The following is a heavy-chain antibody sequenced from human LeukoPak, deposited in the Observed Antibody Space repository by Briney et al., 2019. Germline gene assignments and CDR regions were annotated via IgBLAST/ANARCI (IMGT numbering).Heavy chain of an antibody. D-gene: IGHD6-6*01. V-gene: IGHV4-34*01. J-gene: IGHJ6*02. Sequence: SETLSLTCAVYGGSFSGYYWSWIRQPPGKGLGWIGEINHSGSTNYNPSLKSRVTISVDTSKNQFSLKLSSVTAADTAVYYCARRVKRLVLSSDYYGMDVWGQGTTVTVSS. CDR3: ARRVKRLVLSSDYYGMDV. CDR1: GGSFSGYY. CDR2: INHSGST.